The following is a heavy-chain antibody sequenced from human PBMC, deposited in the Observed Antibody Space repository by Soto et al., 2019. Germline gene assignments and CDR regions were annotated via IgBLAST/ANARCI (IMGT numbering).Heavy chain of an antibody. Sequence: SETLSLTCTVSGISVSTSDYYWGWVRQPPGKGLDWIGNIYYSGSTFYNPSLRSRATLSVDTSKNQFSLRLNSVTVADTAVYFCAGFVVPASRNSDFDYWGQGTQVTVSS. J-gene: IGHJ4*02. D-gene: IGHD2-15*01. CDR1: GISVSTSDYY. CDR3: AGFVVPASRNSDFDY. CDR2: IYYSGST. V-gene: IGHV4-39*01.